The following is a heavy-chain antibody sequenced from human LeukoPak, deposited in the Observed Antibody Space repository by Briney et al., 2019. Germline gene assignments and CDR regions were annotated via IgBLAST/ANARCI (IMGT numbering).Heavy chain of an antibody. CDR1: GYSISSGYY. Sequence: PSETLSLTCTVSGYSISSGYYWGWIRQPPGKGLEWIGSIYHSGSTNYNPSLKSRVSISIDTSKNQFSLKLSSVTAADTAVYYCARGQWVADFDYWGQGTLVTVSS. CDR3: ARGQWVADFDY. CDR2: IYHSGST. J-gene: IGHJ4*02. D-gene: IGHD6-19*01. V-gene: IGHV4-38-2*02.